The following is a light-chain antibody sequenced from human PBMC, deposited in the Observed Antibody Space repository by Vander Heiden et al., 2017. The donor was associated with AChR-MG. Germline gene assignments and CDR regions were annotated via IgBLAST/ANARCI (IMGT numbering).Light chain of an antibody. V-gene: IGKV1-39*01. CDR1: QSISRN. CDR3: QQSHSTPPYT. J-gene: IGKJ2*01. Sequence: DIQMTQSPSSLSASVGDRVTITCRASQSISRNLNWYQQKAGKAPKLLIYAASSLQSGVPSRFSGSGSGTDFTLTISSLQPEDSATYYCQQSHSTPPYTFGQGTKLEI. CDR2: AAS.